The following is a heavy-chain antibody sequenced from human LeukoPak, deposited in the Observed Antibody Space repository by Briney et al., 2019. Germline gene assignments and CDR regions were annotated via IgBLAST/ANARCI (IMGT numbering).Heavy chain of an antibody. CDR2: ISNSGDST. Sequence: GGSLRLSCAAFGFTFSSYTMQWVRQAPGKGLEYISGISNSGDSTYYANSVKGRFTISRDNAKNTLYLQMNSLRAEDTAVYYCARDSVGGYSYGSLGWFDPWGQGTLVTVSS. CDR1: GFTFSSYT. J-gene: IGHJ5*02. D-gene: IGHD5-18*01. V-gene: IGHV3-64*01. CDR3: ARDSVGGYSYGSLGWFDP.